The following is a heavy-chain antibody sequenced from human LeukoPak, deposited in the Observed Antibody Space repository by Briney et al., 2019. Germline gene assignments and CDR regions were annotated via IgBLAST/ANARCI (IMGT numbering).Heavy chain of an antibody. D-gene: IGHD5-18*01. V-gene: IGHV3-30*18. J-gene: IGHJ4*02. CDR1: GFTFSSYG. CDR2: ISYDGRNK. CDR3: AKDRGYSHGFDY. Sequence: GGSLRLSCAASGFTFSSYGMHWVRQAPGKGLGWGAAISYDGRNKEYVDSVKGRFTISRDNSKHTLHLQMNSLRAEDTAVYYCAKDRGYSHGFDYWGQGTLVTVSS.